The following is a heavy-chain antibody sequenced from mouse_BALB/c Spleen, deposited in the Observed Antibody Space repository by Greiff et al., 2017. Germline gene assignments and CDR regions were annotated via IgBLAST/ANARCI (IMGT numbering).Heavy chain of an antibody. V-gene: IGHV5-4*02. Sequence: EVKLMESGGGLVKPGGSLKLSCAASGFTFSDYYMYWVRQTPEKRLEWVATISDGGSYTYYPDSVKGRFTISRDNAKNNLYLQMSSLKSEDTAMYYCAREAYYGNYGYAMDYWGQGTSVTVSS. J-gene: IGHJ4*01. CDR1: GFTFSDYY. D-gene: IGHD2-10*01. CDR3: AREAYYGNYGYAMDY. CDR2: ISDGGSYT.